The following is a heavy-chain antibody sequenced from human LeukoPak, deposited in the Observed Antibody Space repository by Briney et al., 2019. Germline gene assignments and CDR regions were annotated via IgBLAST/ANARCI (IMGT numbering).Heavy chain of an antibody. CDR2: INSDGSRI. Sequence: GGSLRLSCAATGFTFSSYWMHWVRQAPGKGLVWVSRINSDGSRISYADSVKGPFTVSRDNAKNTLYLQMNSPRAEDTAVYYSTRHGYHSYIFAYRGQGTLVTVSS. J-gene: IGHJ4*02. CDR3: TRHGYHSYIFAY. V-gene: IGHV3-74*01. CDR1: GFTFSSYW. D-gene: IGHD5-12*01.